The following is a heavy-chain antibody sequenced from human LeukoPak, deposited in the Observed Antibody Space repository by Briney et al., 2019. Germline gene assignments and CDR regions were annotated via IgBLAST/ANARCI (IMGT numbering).Heavy chain of an antibody. J-gene: IGHJ4*02. Sequence: SETLSLTCAVYGGSFSGYYWSWIRQPPGKGLEWIGEINHSGSTNYNPSLKSRVTISVDTSKNQFSLKLSSEIAADTAVYYCARDGRYCTNGVCYRSFDYWGQGTLVTVSS. CDR2: INHSGST. V-gene: IGHV4-34*01. D-gene: IGHD2-8*01. CDR3: ARDGRYCTNGVCYRSFDY. CDR1: GGSFSGYY.